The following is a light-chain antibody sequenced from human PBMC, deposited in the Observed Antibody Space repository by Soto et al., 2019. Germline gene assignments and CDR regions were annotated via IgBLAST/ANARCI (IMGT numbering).Light chain of an antibody. CDR1: QSISDT. Sequence: EIVMTQSPANLSVSPGGRATISCRASQSISDTLAWYQQKPGQAPRLLIYGASHRATGIPASFSGSGSGTDFSLTITSLQSEDSAVYYCQQYTNWPPITFGQGTRLEIK. J-gene: IGKJ5*01. V-gene: IGKV3-15*01. CDR3: QQYTNWPPIT. CDR2: GAS.